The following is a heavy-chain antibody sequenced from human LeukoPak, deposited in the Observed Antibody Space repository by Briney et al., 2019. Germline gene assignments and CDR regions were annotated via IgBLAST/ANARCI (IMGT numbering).Heavy chain of an antibody. CDR1: GYTFSSYG. Sequence: ASVKVSCKASGYTFSSYGISWVRQAPGQGLGWMGWISVYSGNTNYAQRFQGRVTMTTDTSTSTAYMELRSLRSDDTAMYYCARDANGVLGDYWGQGTLVTVSS. V-gene: IGHV1-18*01. CDR3: ARDANGVLGDY. CDR2: ISVYSGNT. D-gene: IGHD2-8*01. J-gene: IGHJ4*02.